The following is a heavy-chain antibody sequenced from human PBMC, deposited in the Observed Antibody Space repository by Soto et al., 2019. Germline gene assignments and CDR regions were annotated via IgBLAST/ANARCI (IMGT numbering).Heavy chain of an antibody. V-gene: IGHV1-18*04. CDR1: GYTFTGYD. CDR3: VRHSGVAEDGTD. Sequence: GASVKVSCKASGYTFTGYDITWVRQAPGQGLEWMGWISPYNGDTEYAQNLQGRVTMTTETSTSTAYMELRSLRSDDTAMYYCVRHSGVAEDGTDWGQGTLVTVSS. J-gene: IGHJ1*01. CDR2: ISPYNGDT. D-gene: IGHD6-13*01.